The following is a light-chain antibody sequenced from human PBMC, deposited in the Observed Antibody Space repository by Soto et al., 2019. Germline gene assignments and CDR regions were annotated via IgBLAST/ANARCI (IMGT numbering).Light chain of an antibody. J-gene: IGLJ2*01. Sequence: QSVLTQPPSASGTPGQRVTISCSGSSSNIGSNYVFWYQQLPGTAPKLLVYKNNQRPSGVPDRFSCSKSGTSASLAISGLRSEDEAEYYCAAWDDSLSPHVVFGGGTKLTVL. CDR1: SSNIGSNY. CDR3: AAWDDSLSPHVV. V-gene: IGLV1-47*01. CDR2: KNN.